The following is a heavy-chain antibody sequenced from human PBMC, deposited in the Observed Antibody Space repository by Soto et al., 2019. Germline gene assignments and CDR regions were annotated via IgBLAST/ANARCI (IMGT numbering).Heavy chain of an antibody. CDR1: GFTFSNAW. CDR3: TTPGHTERFGEFTYYYYYYGMDV. Sequence: PGGSLRLSCAASGFTFSNAWMNWVRQAPGKGLEWVGRIKSKTDGGTTDYAAPVKGRFTISRDDSKNTLYLQMNSLKTEDTAVYYCTTPGHTERFGEFTYYYYYYGMDVWGQGTTVTVSS. J-gene: IGHJ6*02. V-gene: IGHV3-15*07. D-gene: IGHD3-10*01. CDR2: IKSKTDGGTT.